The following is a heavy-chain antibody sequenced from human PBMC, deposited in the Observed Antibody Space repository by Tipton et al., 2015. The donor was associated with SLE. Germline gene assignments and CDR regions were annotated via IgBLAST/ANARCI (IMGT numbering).Heavy chain of an antibody. J-gene: IGHJ6*02. CDR2: IKQDGSVK. CDR3: ARVPVRDYYIGMDV. V-gene: IGHV3-7*01. Sequence: SLRLSCAASGFTFSSYWMSWVRQAPGKGLDWVANIKQDGSVKYYVDYVKGRFTISRDNAKNSLHLQMNSLRAEDTAVYYCARVPVRDYYIGMDVWGHGATLTVPS. CDR1: GFTFSSYW.